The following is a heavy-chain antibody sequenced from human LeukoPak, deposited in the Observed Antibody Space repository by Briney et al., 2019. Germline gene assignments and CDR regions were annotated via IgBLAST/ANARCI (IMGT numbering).Heavy chain of an antibody. V-gene: IGHV4-39*07. Sequence: SETLSLTYSVSRDYIRHIDYYWVWIRQPPGRGLEWIGNVYKTGTTSYNPSLSSRVAMSIDTSRSQFSLRVTSVTAADTAVYYCAKADDNYYDSSGYLDYWGQGTLVTVSS. CDR3: AKADDNYYDSSGYLDY. CDR1: RDYIRHIDYY. D-gene: IGHD3-22*01. CDR2: VYKTGTT. J-gene: IGHJ4*02.